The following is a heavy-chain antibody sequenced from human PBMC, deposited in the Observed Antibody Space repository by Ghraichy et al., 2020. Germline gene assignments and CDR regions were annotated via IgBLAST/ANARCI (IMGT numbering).Heavy chain of an antibody. J-gene: IGHJ6*03. CDR2: ISGSGGST. V-gene: IGHV3-23*01. CDR3: AKVATPEDYYYYYMDV. CDR1: GFTFSSYA. D-gene: IGHD2-15*01. Sequence: GGSLRLSCAASGFTFSSYAMSWVRQAPGKGLEWVSAISGSGGSTYYADSVKGRFTISRDNSKNTLYLQMNSLRAEDTAVYYCAKVATPEDYYYYYMDVWGKGTTVTVSS.